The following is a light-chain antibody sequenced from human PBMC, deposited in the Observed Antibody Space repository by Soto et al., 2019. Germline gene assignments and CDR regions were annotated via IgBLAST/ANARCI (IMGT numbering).Light chain of an antibody. V-gene: IGKV1-39*01. CDR2: VAS. CDR3: QQSYSTPLYT. J-gene: IGKJ2*01. Sequence: DIPMTQSPSSLSASLGDRVTITCRASQAIRNDVGWYQQKPGQDPKRLIYVASRLESGVPSRFSGSGFGTDFTLTISSLQPEDFATYYCQQSYSTPLYTFGQGTKLEIK. CDR1: QAIRND.